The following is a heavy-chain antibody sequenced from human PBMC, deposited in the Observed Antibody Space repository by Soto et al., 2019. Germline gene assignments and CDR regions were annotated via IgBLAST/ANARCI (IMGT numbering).Heavy chain of an antibody. J-gene: IGHJ4*02. V-gene: IGHV3-11*01. D-gene: IGHD2-15*01. CDR3: ARDGSGEDCSGGNCYYFDY. CDR2: ISGSGSTI. CDR1: GFTFSDFF. Sequence: QVQVVESGGGLVKPGGSLRLSCAASGFTFSDFFMSWVRQAPGKGLEWIAYISGSGSTIRYADSVKGRITISRDNAKNSVSLQMNSLRAVDTAVYYCARDGSGEDCSGGNCYYFDYWGLGTLVTVSS.